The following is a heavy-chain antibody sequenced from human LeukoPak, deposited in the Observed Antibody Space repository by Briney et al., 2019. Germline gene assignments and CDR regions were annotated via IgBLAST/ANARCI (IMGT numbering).Heavy chain of an antibody. CDR1: GFTFSSYS. J-gene: IGHJ5*02. D-gene: IGHD3-3*01. V-gene: IGHV3-48*01. CDR2: ISSSSSTI. CDR3: ARDFTIFGVVINWFDP. Sequence: GGSPRLSCAASGFTFSSYSMNWVRQAPGKGLEWVSYISSSSSTIYYADSVKGRFTISRDNAKNSLYLQMNSLRAEDTAVYYCARDFTIFGVVINWFDPWGQGTLVTVSS.